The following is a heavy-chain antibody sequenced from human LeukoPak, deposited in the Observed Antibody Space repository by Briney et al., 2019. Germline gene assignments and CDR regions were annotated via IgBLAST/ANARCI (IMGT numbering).Heavy chain of an antibody. Sequence: SETLSLTCTVSGGSISSYYWSWIRQPPGKGLEWIGYIYYSGSTNYNPSLKSRVTISVDTSKNQFSLKLSSVTAADTAVYYCASRAVAGVFDYWGKGTLVTVSS. CDR3: ASRAVAGVFDY. D-gene: IGHD6-19*01. CDR1: GGSISSYY. V-gene: IGHV4-59*12. J-gene: IGHJ4*02. CDR2: IYYSGST.